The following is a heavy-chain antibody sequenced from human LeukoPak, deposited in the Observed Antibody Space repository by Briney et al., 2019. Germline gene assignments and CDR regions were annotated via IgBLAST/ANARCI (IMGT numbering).Heavy chain of an antibody. CDR2: IIPLFGTA. D-gene: IGHD3-22*01. Sequence: SVKVSCKASGGTLSDYPISWVRQAPGQGLEWMGGIIPLFGTAKYAQKFQGRVTITTDESTSAVYMELSSLRSEDTAVYYCARGSGYNHYYYYYGMDVWGQGTTVTVSS. CDR1: GGTLSDYP. CDR3: ARGSGYNHYYYYYGMDV. J-gene: IGHJ6*02. V-gene: IGHV1-69*05.